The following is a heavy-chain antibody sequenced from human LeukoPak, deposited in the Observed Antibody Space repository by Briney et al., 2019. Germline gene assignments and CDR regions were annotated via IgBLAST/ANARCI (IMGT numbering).Heavy chain of an antibody. D-gene: IGHD5-24*01. V-gene: IGHV1-2*02. CDR1: GYTFTNYY. CDR2: INPNSGGI. Sequence: ASVKVSCKASGYTFTNYYIHWVRQAPGQGLEWMGWINPNSGGIKYARRFQGRVTMTRDASISTAYTELSSLRSDDTAVYYCARVVDGYNYGAFDIWGQGTVVTVSS. J-gene: IGHJ3*02. CDR3: ARVVDGYNYGAFDI.